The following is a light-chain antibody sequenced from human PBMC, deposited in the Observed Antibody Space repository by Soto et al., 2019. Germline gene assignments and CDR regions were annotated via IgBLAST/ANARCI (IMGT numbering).Light chain of an antibody. CDR1: NIGSKS. Sequence: SSELTQPPSVSVAPGQTARITCGGKNIGSKSVHWYQQKPGQAPVLVVYDDIDRPSGIPERFSGSNSGNTATLTISRVEAGDEADYYCQVWDNSSDHPGHVFGTGTKVTVL. CDR3: QVWDNSSDHPGHV. J-gene: IGLJ1*01. V-gene: IGLV3-21*02. CDR2: DDI.